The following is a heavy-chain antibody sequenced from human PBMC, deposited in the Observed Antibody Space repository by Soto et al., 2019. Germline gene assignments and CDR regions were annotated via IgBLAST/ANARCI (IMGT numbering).Heavy chain of an antibody. CDR3: ARGRDGYNHAFDY. CDR2: IIPIFGTA. Sequence: SVKVSCKASGGTFSSYAISWVRQAPGQGLEWMGGIIPIFGTANYAQKFQGRVTITADESTSTAYMELSSLRSEDTAVYYCARGRDGYNHAFDYWGQGTLVTVSS. V-gene: IGHV1-69*13. D-gene: IGHD5-12*01. CDR1: GGTFSSYA. J-gene: IGHJ4*02.